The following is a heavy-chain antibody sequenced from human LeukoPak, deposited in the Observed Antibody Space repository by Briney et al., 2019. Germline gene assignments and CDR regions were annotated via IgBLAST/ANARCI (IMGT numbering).Heavy chain of an antibody. V-gene: IGHV1-69*04. CDR2: IIPILGIA. J-gene: IGHJ5*02. Sequence: SVKVSCKASGGTFSSYAISWVRQAPGQGLEWMGRIIPILGIANYAQKFQGRVTITADKSTSTAYMELSSLRSEDTAVYYCARDHGFSSSWYRRNNWFDPWGQGTLVTVSS. D-gene: IGHD6-13*01. CDR3: ARDHGFSSSWYRRNNWFDP. CDR1: GGTFSSYA.